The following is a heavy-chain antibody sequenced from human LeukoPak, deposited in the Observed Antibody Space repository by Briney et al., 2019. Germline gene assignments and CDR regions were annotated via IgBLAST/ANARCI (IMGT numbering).Heavy chain of an antibody. CDR3: ATDYYYDSSGSYYTIDY. D-gene: IGHD3-22*01. CDR2: FDPEDGET. J-gene: IGHJ4*02. Sequence: ASVKVSCKVSGYTLTELSMHWVRQAPGKGLEWMGGFDPEDGETFYAQKFQGRVTMTEDTSTDTAYMELSSLRSEDTAVYYCATDYYYDSSGSYYTIDYLGQGTLVTVSS. V-gene: IGHV1-24*01. CDR1: GYTLTELS.